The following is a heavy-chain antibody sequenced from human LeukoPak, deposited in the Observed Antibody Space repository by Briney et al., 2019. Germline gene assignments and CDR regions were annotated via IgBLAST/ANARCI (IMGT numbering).Heavy chain of an antibody. J-gene: IGHJ4*02. CDR1: GFTFSTYS. CDR2: ISSSSINI. V-gene: IGHV3-48*01. Sequence: PGGSLRLSCAASGFTFSTYSMNWVRQAPGKGLEWVSYISSSSINIYHADSVKGRFTISRDNAKNSLYLQMNNLRAEDTAVYYCAREKFGEEMGWGQGTLVTVSS. CDR3: AREKFGEEMG. D-gene: IGHD3-10*01.